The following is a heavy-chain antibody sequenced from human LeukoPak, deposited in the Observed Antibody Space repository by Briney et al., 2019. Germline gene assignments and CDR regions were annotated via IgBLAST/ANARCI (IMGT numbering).Heavy chain of an antibody. CDR2: VADDGVNK. D-gene: IGHD3-3*01. CDR1: GFTFSRFA. J-gene: IGHJ4*02. Sequence: GGSLRVSCEASGFTFSRFAMQWVRQSPGKGLEWVALVADDGVNKYYVDSVKGRFTISRDNSKSTLYLQMNSLRAEDTAVYYCAKEGWSESSAYIDHWGQGSLVAVSS. V-gene: IGHV3-30-3*01. CDR3: AKEGWSESSAYIDH.